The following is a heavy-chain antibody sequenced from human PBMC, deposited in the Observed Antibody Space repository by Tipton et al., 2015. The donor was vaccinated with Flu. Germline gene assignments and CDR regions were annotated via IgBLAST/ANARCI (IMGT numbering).Heavy chain of an antibody. V-gene: IGHV1-2*02. CDR1: GYTVTDYY. CDR2: INPNSGGR. Sequence: QSGPEVKKPGASVRVSCRASGYTVTDYYTHWVRQAPGQGLEWMGWINPNSGGRKDAQKFQGRVSMTWDTSISTVYMELSRLKSDDTAVYYCARRSWDYWGQGTLVIVSS. J-gene: IGHJ4*02. CDR3: ARRSWDY.